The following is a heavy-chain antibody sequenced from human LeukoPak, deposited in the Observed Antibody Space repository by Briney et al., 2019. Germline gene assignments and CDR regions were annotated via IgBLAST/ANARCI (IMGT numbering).Heavy chain of an antibody. Sequence: SETLSLTCTVSGDSISSNYWSWLRQPPGKGLEWIGYIYHSGSTNYNPSLKSRVTISMDMSENQFSLKLSSVTAADTAMYYCAREVYSSSWHIDYWGQGTLVTVSS. CDR3: AREVYSSSWHIDY. CDR2: IYHSGST. J-gene: IGHJ4*02. D-gene: IGHD6-13*01. CDR1: GDSISSNY. V-gene: IGHV4-59*01.